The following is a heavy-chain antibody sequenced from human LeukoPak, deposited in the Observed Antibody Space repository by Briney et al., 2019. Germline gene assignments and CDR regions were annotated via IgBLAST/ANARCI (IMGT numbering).Heavy chain of an antibody. J-gene: IGHJ4*02. Sequence: ASVKVSCKASGYTFTGYYMHWVRQAPGQGLEWMGWINPNSGGTNYAQKFQGRVAMTRDTSISTAYMELSRLRSDDTAVYYCARGRGFGESNAPDYWGQGTLVTVSS. CDR1: GYTFTGYY. CDR3: ARGRGFGESNAPDY. D-gene: IGHD3-10*01. V-gene: IGHV1-2*02. CDR2: INPNSGGT.